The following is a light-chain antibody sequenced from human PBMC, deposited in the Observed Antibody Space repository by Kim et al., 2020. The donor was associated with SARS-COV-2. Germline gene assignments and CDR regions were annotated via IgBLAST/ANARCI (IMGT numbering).Light chain of an antibody. V-gene: IGLV2-8*01. CDR1: SSDPIFYNY. CDR2: DVS. Sequence: GKSVTISCAGTSSDPIFYNYVSWYQQYPGKAPKLIVFDVSKRPSGVPDRFSGSKSGSTASLTVSGLQADDEADYYCVSYAGGADVKFGGGTQLTVL. CDR3: VSYAGGADVK. J-gene: IGLJ2*01.